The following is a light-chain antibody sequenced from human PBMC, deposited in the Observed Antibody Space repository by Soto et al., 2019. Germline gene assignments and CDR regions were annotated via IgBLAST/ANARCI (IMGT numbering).Light chain of an antibody. CDR1: QTIGNW. Sequence: DIQMTQSPSTLSASVGARVTITCRASQTIGNWLAWYQQKAGKAPKLLIYKASSLEGGVPSRFSGSGAGTEFTLTISSLQPDDFATYYCQQYNGTFGQGTKVEIK. J-gene: IGKJ1*01. CDR3: QQYNGT. V-gene: IGKV1-5*03. CDR2: KAS.